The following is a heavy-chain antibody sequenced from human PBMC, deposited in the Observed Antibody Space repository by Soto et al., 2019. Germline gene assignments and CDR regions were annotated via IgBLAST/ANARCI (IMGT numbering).Heavy chain of an antibody. J-gene: IGHJ6*04. CDR2: MHYTGFS. CDR1: GDSVTSHY. Sequence: PSETLSLTCSFSGDSVTSHYLTWIRQSPEKGLEWIGYMHYTGFSHYNPPLKSRLTLSVDRSKNQFTLQLTSVTVADTAVYYCARATRPTMGDHTVADVWGKGTTVTVSS. D-gene: IGHD3-16*01. V-gene: IGHV4-59*02. CDR3: ARATRPTMGDHTVADV.